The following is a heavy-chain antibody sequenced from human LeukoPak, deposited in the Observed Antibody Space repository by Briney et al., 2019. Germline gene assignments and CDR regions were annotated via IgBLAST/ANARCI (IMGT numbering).Heavy chain of an antibody. CDR3: ARDRAVVVPANGFDY. J-gene: IGHJ4*02. V-gene: IGHV3-33*01. Sequence: PGGSLRLSCAASGFTFSSYGMHWVRQAPGKGLEWVAVIWYDGSNKYYADSVKGRFTISRDNSKNTLYLQMNSLRAEDTAVYYCARDRAVVVPANGFDYWGQGTLVTVSS. CDR2: IWYDGSNK. D-gene: IGHD2-2*01. CDR1: GFTFSSYG.